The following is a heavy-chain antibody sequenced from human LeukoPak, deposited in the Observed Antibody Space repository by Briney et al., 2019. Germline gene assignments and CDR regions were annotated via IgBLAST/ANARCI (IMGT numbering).Heavy chain of an antibody. Sequence: GGSLRLSCSASGFTFKKYAMHWVRQAPGKGLEWVGRIKSKHDGGTTDFAAPVKGRFSISRDDSENTLYLQMNSLITDDTAVYYCTTAPASLDYWGQGTLVTVSS. CDR1: GFTFKKYA. J-gene: IGHJ4*02. CDR2: IKSKHDGGTT. V-gene: IGHV3-15*01. CDR3: TTAPASLDY.